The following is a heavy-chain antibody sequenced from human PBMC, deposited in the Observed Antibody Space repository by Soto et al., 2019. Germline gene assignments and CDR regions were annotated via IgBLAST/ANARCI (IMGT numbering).Heavy chain of an antibody. D-gene: IGHD3-22*01. J-gene: IGHJ6*01. V-gene: IGHV3-53*04. Sequence: GGSLRLSCAASGFTVSNNYMNWVRQAPGKGLEWVSAIYSGGSTYYAHYVENGFTIPSHNSKNTPDHLLNSIRTAETAAYYCGIDALMGGYYSLDVGHYGM. CDR1: GFTVSNNY. CDR2: IYSGGST. CDR3: GIDALMGGYYSLDVGHYGM.